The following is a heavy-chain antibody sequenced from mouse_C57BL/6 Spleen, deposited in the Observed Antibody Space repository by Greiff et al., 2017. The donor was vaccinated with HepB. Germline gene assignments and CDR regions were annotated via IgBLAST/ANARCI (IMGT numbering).Heavy chain of an antibody. J-gene: IGHJ3*01. CDR2: ISSGGDYI. CDR3: TRLSKGFAY. Sequence: DVMLVESGEGLVKPGGSLKLSCAASGFTFSSYAMSWVRQTPEKRLEWVAYISSGGDYIYYADTVKGRFTISRDNARNTLYLQMSSLKSEDTAMYYCTRLSKGFAYWGQGTLVTVSA. CDR1: GFTFSSYA. V-gene: IGHV5-9-1*02.